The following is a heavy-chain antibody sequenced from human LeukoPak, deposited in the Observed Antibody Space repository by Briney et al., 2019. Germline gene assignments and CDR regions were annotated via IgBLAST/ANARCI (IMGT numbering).Heavy chain of an antibody. D-gene: IGHD1-26*01. CDR2: IYYSGST. J-gene: IGHJ4*02. V-gene: IGHV4-31*03. CDR3: ARGRYSGSYGADY. Sequence: SETLSLTCTVSGGSISSGGYYWSWIRQHPGKGLEWIGYIYYSGSTYYNPSLKSRVTISVDTSKNQFSLKLSSVTAADTAVYYCARGRYSGSYGADYWGQGTLVTVSS. CDR1: GGSISSGGYY.